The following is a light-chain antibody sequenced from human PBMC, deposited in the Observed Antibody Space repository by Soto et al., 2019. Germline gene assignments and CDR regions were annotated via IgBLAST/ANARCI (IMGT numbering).Light chain of an antibody. CDR2: GAS. CDR1: QSVSSN. CDR3: QQYNKWPRP. Sequence: EIAITQSPATLSVTPGETATLTSRASQSVSSNLAWYQQKPGQAPRLLIYGASTRATGIPARFSGSGSGTEFTLTISSLQSEDFAVYYCQQYNKWPRPFGQGTKVDIK. J-gene: IGKJ1*01. V-gene: IGKV3-15*01.